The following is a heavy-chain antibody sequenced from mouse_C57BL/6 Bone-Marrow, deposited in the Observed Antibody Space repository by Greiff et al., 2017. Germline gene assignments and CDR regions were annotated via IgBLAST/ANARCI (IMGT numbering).Heavy chain of an antibody. V-gene: IGHV1-20*01. CDR2: INPYNGDT. Sequence: EVQLQQSGPELVKPGDSVKISCKASGYSFTGYFMNWVMQSHGKSLEWIGRINPYNGDTFYNQKFKGKATLTVDKSSSTAHMELRSLTSEDSAVYYCARTTTVVPHWYCDVWGTGTTVTVSS. J-gene: IGHJ1*03. CDR3: ARTTTVVPHWYCDV. D-gene: IGHD1-1*01. CDR1: GYSFTGYF.